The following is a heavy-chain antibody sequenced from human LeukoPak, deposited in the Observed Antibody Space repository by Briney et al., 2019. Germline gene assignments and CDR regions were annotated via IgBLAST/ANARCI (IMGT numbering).Heavy chain of an antibody. CDR1: GGSISSYY. CDR3: AREGYYDSSGYFDY. CDR2: IYYSGST. V-gene: IGHV4-59*01. D-gene: IGHD3-22*01. J-gene: IGHJ4*02. Sequence: SETLSLTCTVSGGSISSYYWSWIRQPPGKGLEWIGYIYYSGSTNYNPSLKSRVTISVDTSKNQFSLKLSSVTAADTAVYYCAREGYYDSSGYFDYWGQGILVTVSS.